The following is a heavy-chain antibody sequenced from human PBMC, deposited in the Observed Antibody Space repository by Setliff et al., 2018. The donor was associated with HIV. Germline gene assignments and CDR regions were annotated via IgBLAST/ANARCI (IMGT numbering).Heavy chain of an antibody. V-gene: IGHV3-11*04. Sequence: PGGSLRLSCVASGFTFSDYYMAWIRQAPGRGLEWIAHIDKSGDTIYYADSVEGRFTISRDNAKNSLFLHMTTLRPADTAVYYCGRVALWHPFHYYYLDVWGRGTTVTVSS. CDR3: GRVALWHPFHYYYLDV. CDR2: IDKSGDTI. CDR1: GFTFSDYY. J-gene: IGHJ6*03.